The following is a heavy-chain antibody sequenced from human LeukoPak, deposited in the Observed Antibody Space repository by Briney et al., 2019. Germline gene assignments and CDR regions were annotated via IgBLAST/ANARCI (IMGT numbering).Heavy chain of an antibody. CDR1: GFTFNNYA. V-gene: IGHV3-23*01. J-gene: IGHJ4*02. D-gene: IGHD2-8*02. Sequence: GGSLRLSCAASGFTFNNYAPSWVRQAPGKGLEWVSGHGGGTSYADSVKGRFTISRDNSKNTLYLQMNSLRVEDTALYYCAKDRWAGGTSTFDSWGQGTLVTVSS. CDR3: AKDRWAGGTSTFDS. CDR2: HGGGT.